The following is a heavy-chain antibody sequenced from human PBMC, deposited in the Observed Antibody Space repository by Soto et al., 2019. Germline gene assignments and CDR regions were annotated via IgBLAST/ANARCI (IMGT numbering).Heavy chain of an antibody. CDR1: GFTFSSYA. Sequence: GGSLRLSCAASGFTFSSYAMSWVRQAPGKGLEWVSAISGSGGSTYYADSVKGRFTISRDNSKNTLYLQMNSLRAEDTAVYYCAKEKSIVVVPAAIFRDYYYGMDVWGQGTTVTVSS. D-gene: IGHD2-2*02. CDR3: AKEKSIVVVPAAIFRDYYYGMDV. J-gene: IGHJ6*02. CDR2: ISGSGGST. V-gene: IGHV3-23*01.